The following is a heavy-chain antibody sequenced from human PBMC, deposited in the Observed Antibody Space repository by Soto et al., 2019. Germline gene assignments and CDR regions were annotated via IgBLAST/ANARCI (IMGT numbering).Heavy chain of an antibody. D-gene: IGHD6-6*01. CDR1: GFTFSSYG. Sequence: GGSLRLSCAASGFTFSSYGMHWVRQAPGKGLEWVAVISDDGSNKYYADSVKGRFTISRDNSKNTLYLQMNSLRAEDTAVYYCAKAYSSSDGMDVWGQGTTVTVSS. J-gene: IGHJ6*02. V-gene: IGHV3-30*18. CDR2: ISDDGSNK. CDR3: AKAYSSSDGMDV.